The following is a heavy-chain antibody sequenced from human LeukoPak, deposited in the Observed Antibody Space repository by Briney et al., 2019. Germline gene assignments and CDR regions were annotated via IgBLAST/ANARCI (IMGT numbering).Heavy chain of an antibody. J-gene: IGHJ4*02. Sequence: PSETLSPTCSVSGGSISTYNYYWSWIRQPAGKRPEWIGRIYGSGRTNYNPSLNSRATMSVDTSKNQFSLKLSSVTAADTAVYYCARYSGIYSYFDHWGQGTLVTVSS. CDR2: IYGSGRT. CDR3: ARYSGIYSYFDH. CDR1: GGSISTYNYY. V-gene: IGHV4-61*02. D-gene: IGHD1-26*01.